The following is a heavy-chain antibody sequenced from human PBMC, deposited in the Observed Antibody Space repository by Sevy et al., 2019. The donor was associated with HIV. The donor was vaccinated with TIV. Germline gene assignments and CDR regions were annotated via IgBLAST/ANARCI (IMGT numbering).Heavy chain of an antibody. D-gene: IGHD3-10*01. Sequence: ASVKVSCKASGGTFSSYAISWARQAPGQGLEWMGGIIPIFGTANYAQKFQGRVTITADESTSTAYMELSSLRSEDTAVYYCARGSYGSGSSVPYGMDVWGQGTTVTVSS. V-gene: IGHV1-69*13. CDR2: IIPIFGTA. J-gene: IGHJ6*02. CDR3: ARGSYGSGSSVPYGMDV. CDR1: GGTFSSYA.